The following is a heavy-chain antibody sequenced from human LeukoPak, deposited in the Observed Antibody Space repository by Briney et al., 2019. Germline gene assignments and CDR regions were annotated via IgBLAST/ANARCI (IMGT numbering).Heavy chain of an antibody. CDR2: IYHSGST. CDR1: GGSISSGGYY. Sequence: SETLSLTCTVSGGSISSGGYYWSWIRQPPGKGLEWIGYIYHSGSTYYNPSLKSRVTISVDRSKNQFSLKLSSVTAADTAVYYCAKDREACCFDAFDIWGQGTMVTVSS. J-gene: IGHJ3*02. V-gene: IGHV4-30-2*01. D-gene: IGHD2-15*01. CDR3: AKDREACCFDAFDI.